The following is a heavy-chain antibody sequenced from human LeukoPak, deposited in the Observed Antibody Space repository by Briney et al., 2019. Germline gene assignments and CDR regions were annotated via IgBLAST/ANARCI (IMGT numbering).Heavy chain of an antibody. CDR1: GFTFSGFS. CDR2: INADGSTT. Sequence: GGSLRLSCVASGFTFSGFSMHWVRQAPGKGLVWVSLINADGSTTTYADSVKGRFTISRDNARNTLSLQMNSLTIEDTAVYYCVVVVEPPDSDGFDVWGQGTMITVSS. J-gene: IGHJ3*01. V-gene: IGHV3-74*01. CDR3: VVVVEPPDSDGFDV. D-gene: IGHD1-14*01.